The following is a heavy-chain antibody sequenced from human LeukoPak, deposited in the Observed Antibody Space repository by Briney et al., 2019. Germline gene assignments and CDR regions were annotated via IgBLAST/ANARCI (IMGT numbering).Heavy chain of an antibody. D-gene: IGHD6-13*01. CDR1: GFTFSSYW. CDR2: IKQDGSEK. V-gene: IGHV3-7*01. Sequence: GGSLRLSCAASGFTFSSYWMSWVRQAPGKGLEWVANIKQDGSEKYYVDSVKGRFTISRDNAKNSLYLQMNSLRAEDTAVYYCARDQVGAAAGSHFDYWGQGTLVTVSS. CDR3: ARDQVGAAAGSHFDY. J-gene: IGHJ4*02.